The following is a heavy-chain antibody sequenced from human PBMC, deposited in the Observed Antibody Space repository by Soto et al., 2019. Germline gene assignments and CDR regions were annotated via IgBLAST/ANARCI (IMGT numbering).Heavy chain of an antibody. J-gene: IGHJ4*02. Sequence: QVQLVESGGGVVQPGRSLGLSCAASGFTFSSYAMHWVRQAPGKGLEWVAVISYDGSNKYYADSVKGRFTISRDNAKNSLYLQMNSLRGEDTAVYYCARTHGAYYAWDYWGQGTLVTVSS. CDR1: GFTFSSYA. V-gene: IGHV3-30-3*01. CDR3: ARTHGAYYAWDY. D-gene: IGHD3-10*01. CDR2: ISYDGSNK.